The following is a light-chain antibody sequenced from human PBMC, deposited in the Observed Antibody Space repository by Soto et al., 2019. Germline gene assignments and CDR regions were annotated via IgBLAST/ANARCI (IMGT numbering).Light chain of an antibody. CDR1: SSNIGSNT. CDR2: SNN. CDR3: AVWDDSLNGYV. J-gene: IGLJ1*01. Sequence: QSVLTQPPSASGTPGQRVTISCSGSSSNIGSNTVNWYQQLPGAAPKLLIQSNNQRPSGVPDRFSGSQSGTSASLAISGLQSEDEADYYCAVWDDSLNGYVFRTGTKLTVL. V-gene: IGLV1-44*01.